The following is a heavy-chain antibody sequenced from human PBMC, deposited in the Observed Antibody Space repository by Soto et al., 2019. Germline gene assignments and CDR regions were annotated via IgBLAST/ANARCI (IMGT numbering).Heavy chain of an antibody. J-gene: IGHJ4*02. Sequence: QVQLVESGGGLVRPGGSLRLSCVASGFTFSDYYMSWIRQAPGRGLEWVSYITNTDSSIYYGDSVKGRFTISRDNPKNSLYLQMNSLRADDTAVYYCARRNQGRQFDYWGRGTLVTVS. CDR1: GFTFSDYY. V-gene: IGHV3-11*01. D-gene: IGHD2-2*01. CDR2: ITNTDSSI. CDR3: ARRNQGRQFDY.